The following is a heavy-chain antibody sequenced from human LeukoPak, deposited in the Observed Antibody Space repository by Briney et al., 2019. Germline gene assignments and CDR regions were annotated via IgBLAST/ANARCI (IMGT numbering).Heavy chain of an antibody. CDR3: AREGTRDFDWQNHAFDI. D-gene: IGHD3-9*01. CDR2: ISSSSSYI. J-gene: IGHJ3*02. V-gene: IGHV3-21*01. CDR1: GFTFSSYS. Sequence: GGSLRLSCAASGFTFSSYSMNWVRQAPGKGLEWVSSISSSSSYIYYADSVKGRFTISRDNAKSSLYLQMNSLRAEDTAVYYCAREGTRDFDWQNHAFDIWGQGTMVTVSS.